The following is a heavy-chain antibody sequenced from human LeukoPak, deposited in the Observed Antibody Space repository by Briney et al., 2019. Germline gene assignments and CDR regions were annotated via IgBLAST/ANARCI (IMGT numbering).Heavy chain of an antibody. CDR2: ISAYNGNT. CDR1: GYTFTSYG. Sequence: ASVKDSCKASGYTFTSYGISWVRQAPGQGLEWMGWISAYNGNTNYAQKLQGRVTMTTDTSTSTAYMELRSLRSDDTAVYYCARDLEDIVVVPAAISGYWGQGTLVTVSS. D-gene: IGHD2-2*02. J-gene: IGHJ4*02. V-gene: IGHV1-18*01. CDR3: ARDLEDIVVVPAAISGY.